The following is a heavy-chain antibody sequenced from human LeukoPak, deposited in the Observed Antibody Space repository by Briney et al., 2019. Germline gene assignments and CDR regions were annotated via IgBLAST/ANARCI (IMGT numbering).Heavy chain of an antibody. V-gene: IGHV3-23*01. CDR2: LSGSGIST. J-gene: IGHJ4*02. D-gene: IGHD3-22*01. CDR3: AKGPMYDSSGTDY. CDR1: GGSISSSSYY. Sequence: ETLSLTCTVSGGSISSSSYYWGWIRQPPGKGLEWVSTLSGSGISTYYADSVRGRFTISRDNSKNTLYLQMNSLRVEDTAKYFCAKGPMYDSSGTDYWGQGTLVTVSS.